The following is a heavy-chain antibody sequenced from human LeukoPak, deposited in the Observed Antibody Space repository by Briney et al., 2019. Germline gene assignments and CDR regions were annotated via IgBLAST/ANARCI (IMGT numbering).Heavy chain of an antibody. CDR2: IIPILGIA. V-gene: IGHV1-69*04. J-gene: IGHJ5*02. CDR1: VCTFSSYA. Sequence: SSVKVSCKASVCTFSSYAISWVRQAPGQGLEWMGRIIPILGIANYAQKFQGRVTNTAHRHISAAYMELSSLRSGDTAVYYCARDGEETYYYDSSGYYYRWFDPWGQGTLVTVSS. D-gene: IGHD3-22*01. CDR3: ARDGEETYYYDSSGYYYRWFDP.